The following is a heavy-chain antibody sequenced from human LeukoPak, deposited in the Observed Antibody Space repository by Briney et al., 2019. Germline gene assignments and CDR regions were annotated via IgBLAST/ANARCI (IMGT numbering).Heavy chain of an antibody. CDR2: ISYDGYDK. CDR1: GFTFNDYA. D-gene: IGHD3/OR15-3a*01. V-gene: IGHV3-30-3*01. Sequence: GGSLRLSCAASGFTFNDYAMYWVRQTPGKGLEWVTLISYDGYDKSYADSVRGRFTISRDNSKNTLYLQMDSLRAEDTAVYYCAFGRGPGALDYWGQGTLVTVSS. CDR3: AFGRGPGALDY. J-gene: IGHJ4*02.